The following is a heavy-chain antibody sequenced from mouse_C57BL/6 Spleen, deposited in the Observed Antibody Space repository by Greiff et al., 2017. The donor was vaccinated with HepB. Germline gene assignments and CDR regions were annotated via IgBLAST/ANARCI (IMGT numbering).Heavy chain of an antibody. J-gene: IGHJ4*01. D-gene: IGHD2-5*01. Sequence: QVQLQQSGAELVRPGASVTLSCKASGYTFTDYEMHWVKQTPVHGLEWIGAIDPETGGTAYNQKFKGKAILTADKSSSTAYMELRSLTSEDSAVYYCTRENSNYVGAMDYWGQGTSVTVSS. CDR3: TRENSNYVGAMDY. CDR2: IDPETGGT. CDR1: GYTFTDYE. V-gene: IGHV1-15*01.